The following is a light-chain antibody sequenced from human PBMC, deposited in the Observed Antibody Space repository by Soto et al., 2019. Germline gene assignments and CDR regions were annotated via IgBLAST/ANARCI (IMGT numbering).Light chain of an antibody. J-gene: IGKJ2*01. CDR1: QSVSSY. V-gene: IGKV3-11*01. Sequence: EIVLTQSPATLSLSPGERATLSCRARQSVSSYLAWYQQKPGQAPRLLIYDAYNRATGIQARFSGSGSGTDFTLTVSSLEPEDFAVYYWQQRSNWPPYTFGQGTKLEIK. CDR2: DAY. CDR3: QQRSNWPPYT.